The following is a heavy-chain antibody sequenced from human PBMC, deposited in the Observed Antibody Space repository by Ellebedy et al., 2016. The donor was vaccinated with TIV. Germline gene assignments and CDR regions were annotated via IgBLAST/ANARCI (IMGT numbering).Heavy chain of an antibody. D-gene: IGHD7-27*01. J-gene: IGHJ4*02. CDR3: AREMGTLPNFDY. CDR1: GYTFTSYG. Sequence: ASVKVSXKASGYTFTSYGISWVRQAPGQGLEWMAWISANNGDTKYAQKFQDRVSMTTDTSTSTAYMELRSLRSDDTAVYYCAREMGTLPNFDYWGQGTLVTVSS. V-gene: IGHV1-18*01. CDR2: ISANNGDT.